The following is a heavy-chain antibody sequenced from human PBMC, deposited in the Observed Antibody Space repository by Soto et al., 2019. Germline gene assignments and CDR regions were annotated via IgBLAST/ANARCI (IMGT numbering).Heavy chain of an antibody. Sequence: GGSLILSCAASGFTFSSYGMHWVRQAPGKGLEWVAVISYDGSNKYYADSVKGRFTISRDNSKNTLYPQMNSLRAEDTAVYYCAKDGMTTVVTPIYYGMDVWGQGTTVTVSS. D-gene: IGHD4-17*01. CDR3: AKDGMTTVVTPIYYGMDV. CDR2: ISYDGSNK. V-gene: IGHV3-30*18. CDR1: GFTFSSYG. J-gene: IGHJ6*02.